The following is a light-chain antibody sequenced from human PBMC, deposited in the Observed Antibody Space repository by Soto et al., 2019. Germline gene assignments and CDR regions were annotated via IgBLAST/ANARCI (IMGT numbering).Light chain of an antibody. V-gene: IGLV2-23*01. CDR3: CSYAGSSTLV. Sequence: QPVLTQPASVSGSPGQSITISCTGTSSDVGSYNLVSWYQQHPGKAPKLMIYEGSERPSGVSNRFSGSKSGNTASLTISGLQAEDEADYYCCSYAGSSTLVFGGGTKLTVL. CDR1: SSDVGSYNL. CDR2: EGS. J-gene: IGLJ2*01.